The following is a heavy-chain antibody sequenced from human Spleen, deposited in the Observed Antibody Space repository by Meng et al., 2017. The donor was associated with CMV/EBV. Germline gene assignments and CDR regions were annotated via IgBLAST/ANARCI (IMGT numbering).Heavy chain of an antibody. J-gene: IGHJ6*02. Sequence: SETLSLTCTVSGGSISSYYWSWIRQPPGKGLEWIGEINHSGSTNYNPSLKSRVTISVDTSKNQFSLKLSSVTAADTAVYYCARVKYYDFWSGYYSRSHYYYYGMDVWGQGTTVTVSS. CDR2: INHSGST. CDR1: GGSISSYY. D-gene: IGHD3-3*01. CDR3: ARVKYYDFWSGYYSRSHYYYYGMDV. V-gene: IGHV4-34*01.